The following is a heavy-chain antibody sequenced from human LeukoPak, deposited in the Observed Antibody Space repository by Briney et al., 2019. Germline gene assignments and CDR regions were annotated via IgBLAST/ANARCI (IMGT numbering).Heavy chain of an antibody. CDR2: ISGDGSST. V-gene: IGHV3-74*01. D-gene: IGHD7-27*01. CDR3: AKDGGLWVSAHWGDS. J-gene: IGHJ4*02. CDR1: GFSFSNSW. Sequence: GGSLRLSCAASGFSFSNSWMHWVRQAPGKGLVCVSRISGDGSSTSYADSVKGRFTVSRDNAKNTLYLQMNGLRAEDTAVYYCAKDGGLWVSAHWGDSWGRGTLVTVSS.